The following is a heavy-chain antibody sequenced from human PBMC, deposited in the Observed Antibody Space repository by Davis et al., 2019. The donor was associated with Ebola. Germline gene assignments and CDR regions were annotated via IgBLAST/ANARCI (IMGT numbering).Heavy chain of an antibody. CDR2: INHSGST. CDR1: GGSFSGYY. CDR3: ARSPPSTDFWSGYQHYYGMDV. Sequence: SETLSLTCAVYGGSFSGYYWSWIRQPPGKGLEWIGEINHSGSTNYNPSLKSRVTISVDTSKNQFSLKLSSVTAADTAVYYCARSPPSTDFWSGYQHYYGMDVWGKGTTVTVSS. D-gene: IGHD3-3*01. V-gene: IGHV4-34*01. J-gene: IGHJ6*04.